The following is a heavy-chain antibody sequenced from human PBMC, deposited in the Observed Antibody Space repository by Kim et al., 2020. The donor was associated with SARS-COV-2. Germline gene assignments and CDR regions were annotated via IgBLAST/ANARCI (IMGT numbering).Heavy chain of an antibody. V-gene: IGHV4-34*01. Sequence: SETLSLTCAVYGGSFSGYYWSWIRQPPGKGLEWIGEINHSGSTNYNPSLKSRVTISVDTSKNQFSLKLSSVTAADTAVYYCARGPEHYDILTGHGGFDYWGQGTLVTVSS. D-gene: IGHD3-9*01. CDR2: INHSGST. CDR1: GGSFSGYY. CDR3: ARGPEHYDILTGHGGFDY. J-gene: IGHJ4*02.